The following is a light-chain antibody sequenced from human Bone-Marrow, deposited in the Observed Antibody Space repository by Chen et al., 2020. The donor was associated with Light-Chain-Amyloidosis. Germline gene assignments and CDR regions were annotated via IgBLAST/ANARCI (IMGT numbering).Light chain of an antibody. CDR3: QQYGSS. CDR1: QSVSSSY. V-gene: IGKV3-20*01. CDR2: GAS. J-gene: IGKJ4*01. Sequence: EIVLTQSPGTLSLSPGERATLSCRASQSVSSSYLAWYQQKPGPAPRLLIYGASSRATGIPDRFSGSGSGTDFTLTISRLEPEDFAVYYCQQYGSSFGGGTKVEIK.